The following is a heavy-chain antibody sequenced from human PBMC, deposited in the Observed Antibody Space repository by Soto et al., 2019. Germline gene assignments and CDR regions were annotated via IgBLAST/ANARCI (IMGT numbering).Heavy chain of an antibody. V-gene: IGHV3-30*18. J-gene: IGHJ6*02. D-gene: IGHD1-26*01. Sequence: PGGSLRLSCAVSGFTFSNYGMHWVRRAPGKGLEWVALISYDVNNKYYADSVKGRFTISRDNSKNTLFLQMNGLRAEDTAVYYCSKGGSKAGMDVWGQGTTVTVSS. CDR3: SKGGSKAGMDV. CDR2: ISYDVNNK. CDR1: GFTFSNYG.